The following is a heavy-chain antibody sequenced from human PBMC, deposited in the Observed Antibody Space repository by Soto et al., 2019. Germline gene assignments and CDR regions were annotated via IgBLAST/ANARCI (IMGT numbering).Heavy chain of an antibody. V-gene: IGHV3-7*01. CDR2: IKQDGSEK. CDR1: GFTFSSYW. D-gene: IGHD5-18*01. CDR3: ARVQGTAMVRSWFDP. Sequence: VGSLRLSCAASGFTFSSYWMSWVRQAPGKGLEWVANIKQDGSEKYYVDSVKGRFTISRDNAKNSLYLQMNSLRAEDTAVYYCARVQGTAMVRSWFDPWGQGTLVTSPQ. J-gene: IGHJ5*02.